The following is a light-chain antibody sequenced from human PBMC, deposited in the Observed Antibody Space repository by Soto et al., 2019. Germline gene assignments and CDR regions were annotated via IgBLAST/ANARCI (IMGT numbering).Light chain of an antibody. Sequence: EIVMTQSPVTLSVSPGERATLSCRASLSVNSNLAWYQQKPGQAPRLLIYGASTRATGIPARFSGSGSGTDFTLTISSLQSEDSAVYYCQQYNNWPPWTFGQGTKVEIK. V-gene: IGKV3-15*01. CDR3: QQYNNWPPWT. J-gene: IGKJ1*01. CDR2: GAS. CDR1: LSVNSN.